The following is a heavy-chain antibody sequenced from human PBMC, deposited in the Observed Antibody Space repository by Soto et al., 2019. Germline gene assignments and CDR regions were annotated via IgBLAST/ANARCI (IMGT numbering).Heavy chain of an antibody. CDR2: IIPIFGTA. CDR1: GGTFSSYP. J-gene: IGHJ3*02. CDR3: ARVARRDAFDI. Sequence: SVKVSCKSAGGTFSSYPISWVRQAPGQGLECMGGIIPIFGTANYAQKFQGRVTITADESTSTAYMELSSLRSEDTAVYYCARVARRDAFDIWGQGTMVTVSS. V-gene: IGHV1-69*13.